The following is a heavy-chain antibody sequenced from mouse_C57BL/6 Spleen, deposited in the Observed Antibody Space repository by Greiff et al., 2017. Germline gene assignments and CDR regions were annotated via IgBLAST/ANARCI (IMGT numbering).Heavy chain of an antibody. CDR1: GYTFTSYW. J-gene: IGHJ2*01. D-gene: IGHD1-1*01. CDR3: ARKGVYYYGSSYYFDY. CDR2: IDPSDSYT. Sequence: VQLQQPGAELVKPGASVKLSCKASGYTFTSYWMQWVKQRPGQGLEWIGEIDPSDSYTNYNQKFKGKATLTVDTSSSTAYMQLSSLTSEDSAVYYCARKGVYYYGSSYYFDYWGQGTTLTVSS. V-gene: IGHV1-50*01.